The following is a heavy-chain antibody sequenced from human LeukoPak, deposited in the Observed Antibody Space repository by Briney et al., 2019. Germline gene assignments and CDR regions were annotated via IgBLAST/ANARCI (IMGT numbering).Heavy chain of an antibody. CDR3: ARGSRITMIGGDAFDI. D-gene: IGHD3-10*02. V-gene: IGHV4-61*02. CDR1: GGSISSGSYY. Sequence: SETLSLTCTVSGGSISSGSYYWSWIRQPAGQGLEWIRRIYTSRSNNYNPSLKRRITISVDMSKNQFSLKLSSVTAADTAVYYCARGSRITMIGGDAFDIWGQGTMATVSS. J-gene: IGHJ3*02. CDR2: IYTSRSN.